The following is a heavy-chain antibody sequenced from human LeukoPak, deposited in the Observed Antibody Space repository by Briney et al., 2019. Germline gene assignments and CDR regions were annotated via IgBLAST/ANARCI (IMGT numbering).Heavy chain of an antibody. CDR2: INHSGST. V-gene: IGHV4-34*01. Sequence: SETLSLTCAVYGGSFSGYYWSWIRQPPGKGLEWIGEINHSGSTNYNPSLKSRVTISVDTSKNQFSLKLSSVTAADTAVYYCARGVSGWYYFDYRGQGTLVTVSS. D-gene: IGHD6-19*01. CDR1: GGSFSGYY. CDR3: ARGVSGWYYFDY. J-gene: IGHJ4*02.